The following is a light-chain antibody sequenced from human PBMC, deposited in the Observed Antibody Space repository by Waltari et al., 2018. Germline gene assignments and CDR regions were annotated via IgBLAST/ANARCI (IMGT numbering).Light chain of an antibody. Sequence: QSALPHSTSVSGSPGQTITISCTGTISDVGGYTFVSWYQQLPGKPPKLLIYGVDQRPSGVSRRFSGSKSANTATLTISGLQPEDEGYYYCSSYTARSTLVFGGGTKLTVL. J-gene: IGLJ3*02. CDR3: SSYTARSTLV. V-gene: IGLV2-14*01. CDR1: ISDVGGYTF. CDR2: GVD.